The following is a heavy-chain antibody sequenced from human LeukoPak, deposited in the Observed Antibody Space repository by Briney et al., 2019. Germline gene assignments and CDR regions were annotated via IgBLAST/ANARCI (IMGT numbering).Heavy chain of an antibody. D-gene: IGHD3-22*01. J-gene: IGHJ3*02. CDR3: AKAPSSGNTFDAFDI. Sequence: PGRSLRLSCAASGFIFDDYAMHWVRQAPGKGLEWVSGISWNSGSIGYADSVKGRFTISRDNAKNSLYLQMNSLRAEDTALYYCAKAPSSGNTFDAFDIWGQGTMVTVSS. V-gene: IGHV3-9*01. CDR1: GFIFDDYA. CDR2: ISWNSGSI.